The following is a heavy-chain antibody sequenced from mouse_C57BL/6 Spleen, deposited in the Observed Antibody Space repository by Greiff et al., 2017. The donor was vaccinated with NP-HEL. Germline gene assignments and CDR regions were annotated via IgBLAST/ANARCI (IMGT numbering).Heavy chain of an antibody. V-gene: IGHV1-82*01. CDR2: IYPGDGDT. CDR3: ERDSSGYRFAY. CDR1: GYAFSSSW. D-gene: IGHD3-2*02. Sequence: QVQLQQSGPELVKPGASVKISCKASGYAFSSSWMNWVKQRPGKGLEWIGRIYPGDGDTNYNGKFKGKATLTADKSSSTAYMQLSSLTSEDSAVYFCERDSSGYRFAYWGQGTLVTVSA. J-gene: IGHJ3*01.